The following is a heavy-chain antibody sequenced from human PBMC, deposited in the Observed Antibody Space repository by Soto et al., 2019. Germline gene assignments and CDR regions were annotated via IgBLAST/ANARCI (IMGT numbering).Heavy chain of an antibody. CDR1: GGSISSYY. V-gene: IGHV4-59*01. J-gene: IGHJ5*02. D-gene: IGHD2-2*01. Sequence: SETLSLTCTVSGGSISSYYWSWIRQPPGKGLEWIGYIYYSGSTNYNPSLKSRVTISVDTSKNQFSLKLSSVTAANSAVYYCVRVGYCSSTSCFQFDPWGQGTLVTVSS. CDR2: IYYSGST. CDR3: VRVGYCSSTSCFQFDP.